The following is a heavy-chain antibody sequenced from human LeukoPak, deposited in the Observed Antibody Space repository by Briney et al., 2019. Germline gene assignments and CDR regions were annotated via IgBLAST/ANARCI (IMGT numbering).Heavy chain of an antibody. Sequence: SETLSLTCAVYGGSFSGYYWSWIRQPPGKGLEWIGSIYYSGSTYYNPSLKSRVTISVDTSKNQFSLKLSSVTAADTAVYYCARHVASSGWYSRWFDPWGQGTLVTVSS. V-gene: IGHV4-34*01. CDR2: IYYSGST. CDR1: GGSFSGYY. D-gene: IGHD6-19*01. J-gene: IGHJ5*02. CDR3: ARHVASSGWYSRWFDP.